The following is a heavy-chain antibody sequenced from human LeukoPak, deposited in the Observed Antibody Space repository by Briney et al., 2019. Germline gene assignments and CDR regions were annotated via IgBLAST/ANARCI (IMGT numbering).Heavy chain of an antibody. D-gene: IGHD3-9*01. CDR2: IIPIFGTA. Sequence: AASVTDSFKATVGTFISYAISWVRQAPGQGLEWMGGIIPIFGTANYAQKFQRRVTITADESMSTAYMELSSLRSEDTAVYYCARAPRTYYDILTGYLGAFDIWGQGTMVTVSS. J-gene: IGHJ3*02. CDR3: ARAPRTYYDILTGYLGAFDI. V-gene: IGHV1-69*01. CDR1: VGTFISYA.